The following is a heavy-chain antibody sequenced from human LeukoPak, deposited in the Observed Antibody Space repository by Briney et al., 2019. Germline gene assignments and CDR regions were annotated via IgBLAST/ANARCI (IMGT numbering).Heavy chain of an antibody. CDR2: IIPIFGTA. J-gene: IGHJ5*02. Sequence: SVKVSCKASGGTFSSYAISWVRQAPGQGLEWMGGIIPIFGTANYAQKFQGKVTITADESTSTAYMELSSLRSEDTAVYYCARDSRYNWNDGWFDPWGQGTLVTVSS. V-gene: IGHV1-69*01. D-gene: IGHD1-1*01. CDR1: GGTFSSYA. CDR3: ARDSRYNWNDGWFDP.